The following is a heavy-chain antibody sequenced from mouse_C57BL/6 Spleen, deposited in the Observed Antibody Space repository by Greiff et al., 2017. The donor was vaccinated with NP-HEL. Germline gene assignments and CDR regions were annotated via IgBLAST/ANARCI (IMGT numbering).Heavy chain of an antibody. CDR1: GFNIKDYY. CDR2: IDPEDGET. D-gene: IGHD2-5*01. V-gene: IGHV14-2*01. CDR3: ARGAYYSNYIAMDY. Sequence: EVMLVESGAELVKPGASVKLSCTASGFNIKDYYMHWVKQRTEQGLEWIGRIDPEDGETKYAPKFQGKATITADTSSNTAYLQLSSLTSEDTAVYYCARGAYYSNYIAMDYWGQGTSVTVSS. J-gene: IGHJ4*01.